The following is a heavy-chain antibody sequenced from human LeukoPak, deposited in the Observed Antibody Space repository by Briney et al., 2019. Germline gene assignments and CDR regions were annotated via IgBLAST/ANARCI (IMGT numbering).Heavy chain of an antibody. CDR3: VRLRCSSTNCHTLYYYYMDV. CDR1: GFTFSSYT. Sequence: QSGGSLRLSCAASGFTFSSYTMNWVRQAPGRGLEWVSYIGRISDTIYYADSVKGRFTISRDNAKNSLSLQMNSLRPEDTALYYCVRLRCSSTNCHTLYYYYMDVWGKGTTVTVSS. V-gene: IGHV3-48*04. D-gene: IGHD2-2*02. J-gene: IGHJ6*03. CDR2: IGRISDTI.